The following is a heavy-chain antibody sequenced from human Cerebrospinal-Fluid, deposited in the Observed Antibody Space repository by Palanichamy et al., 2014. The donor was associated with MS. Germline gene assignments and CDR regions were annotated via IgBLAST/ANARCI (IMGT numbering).Heavy chain of an antibody. V-gene: IGHV1-2*04. CDR1: GYTFRGYY. D-gene: IGHD5-18*01. CDR2: INPNSGGT. Sequence: QVQLVQSGAEVWKPGASVKVSCKASGYTFRGYYMHWVRQAPGQGLEWMGRINPNSGGTNYAQKFQGWVTMTRDTSISTAYMELSRLRSDDTAVYYCARDGSYGLGVYGLGYGMDVWGQGTTVTVS. J-gene: IGHJ6*02. CDR3: ARDGSYGLGVYGLGYGMDV.